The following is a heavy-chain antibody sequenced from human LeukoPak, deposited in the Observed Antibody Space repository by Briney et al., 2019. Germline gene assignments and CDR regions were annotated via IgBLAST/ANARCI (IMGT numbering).Heavy chain of an antibody. J-gene: IGHJ5*02. CDR2: MNPNSGNT. D-gene: IGHD3-9*01. V-gene: IGHV1-8*03. CDR1: GYTFTSYD. CDR3: ARGPSYYDILPGANWLDP. Sequence: ASVKVSCKASGYTFTSYDINWVRQATGQGLEWMGWMNPNSGNTGYAQKFQGRVTITRNTSISTAYMELSRLRSEDTAVYYCARGPSYYDILPGANWLDPWGQGPLVTVSS.